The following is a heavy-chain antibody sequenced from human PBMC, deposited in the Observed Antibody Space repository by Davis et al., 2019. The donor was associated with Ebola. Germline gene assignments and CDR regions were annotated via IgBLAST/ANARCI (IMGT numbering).Heavy chain of an antibody. Sequence: SVKVSCKASGGAFKKCIIGWVRQAPGQGLEWMGGIIPIIGTTNIAQRFQGRVTITADDSTSTAYMELSSLKYDDTAVYYCRFMTFGVGTEPDSFYFDSWGQGTLVTVSS. D-gene: IGHD3-3*01. CDR2: IIPIIGTT. V-gene: IGHV1-69*13. J-gene: IGHJ4*02. CDR3: RFMTFGVGTEPDSFYFDS. CDR1: GGAFKKCI.